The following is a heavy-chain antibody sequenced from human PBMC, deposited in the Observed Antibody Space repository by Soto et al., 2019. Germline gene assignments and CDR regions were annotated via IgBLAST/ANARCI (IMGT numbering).Heavy chain of an antibody. V-gene: IGHV4-59*08. D-gene: IGHD2-15*01. CDR3: ARHCSGGSCYYAFDI. CDR1: YG. J-gene: IGHJ3*02. CDR2: IYYSGST. Sequence: YGGSCIMKKTGKGLEWIGYIYYSGSTNYNPSLKSRVTMAVDTSKNQFSLKLSSATAADTAVYYCARHCSGGSCYYAFDIWGQGTMVTVSS.